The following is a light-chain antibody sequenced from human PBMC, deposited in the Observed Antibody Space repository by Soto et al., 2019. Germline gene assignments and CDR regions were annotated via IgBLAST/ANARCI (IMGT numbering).Light chain of an antibody. CDR2: GAS. J-gene: IGKJ1*01. CDR3: HQYGTSSWT. V-gene: IGKV3-20*01. Sequence: EIVLTQSPGTLSLSPGERATLSCRASQSFSSSYLAWYQQKPGQAPGLLISGASTRATGIQDRFSGSGSGTDFTLTISILEPEDFAVYYCHQYGTSSWTFGQGTKVEIK. CDR1: QSFSSSY.